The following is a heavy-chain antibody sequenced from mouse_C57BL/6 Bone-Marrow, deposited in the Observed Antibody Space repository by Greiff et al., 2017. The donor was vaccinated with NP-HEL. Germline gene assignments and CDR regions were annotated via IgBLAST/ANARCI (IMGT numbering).Heavy chain of an antibody. V-gene: IGHV1-26*01. CDR2: INPNNGGT. CDR3: ARRAY. CDR1: GYTFTDYY. Sequence: EVMLQQSGPELVKPGASVKISCKASGYTFTDYYMNWVKQSHGKSLEWIGDINPNNGGTSYNQKFKGKATLTVDKSSSTAYMELRSLTSEDSAVYYCARRAYWGQGTTLTVSS. J-gene: IGHJ2*01. D-gene: IGHD3-1*01.